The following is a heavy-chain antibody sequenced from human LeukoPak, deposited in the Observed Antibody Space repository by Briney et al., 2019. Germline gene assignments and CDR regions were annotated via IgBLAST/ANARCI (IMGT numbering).Heavy chain of an antibody. J-gene: IGHJ4*02. CDR2: IWYDGRSE. CDR1: GFIFSSNG. Sequence: GGSLRLSCAASGFIFSSNGMHWVRQAPGKGLEWVAFIWYDGRSEDYVDSVKGRFTISRDNSKNTLYLQMNSLRAEDTAVYYCAKAPYYDSSGYYYDYWGQGTLVTVSS. V-gene: IGHV3-30*02. CDR3: AKAPYYDSSGYYYDY. D-gene: IGHD3-22*01.